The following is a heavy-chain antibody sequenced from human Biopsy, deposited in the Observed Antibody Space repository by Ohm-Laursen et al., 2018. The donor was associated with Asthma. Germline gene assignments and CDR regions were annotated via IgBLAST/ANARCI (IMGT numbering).Heavy chain of an antibody. J-gene: IGHJ6*02. CDR3: ASYEVVTSILPLDV. CDR1: GFTFSRYG. D-gene: IGHD2-21*02. CDR2: ISYDGSNK. V-gene: IGHV3-30*03. Sequence: SLRLSCAASGFTFSRYGMHRVRQAPGKGLEWVAVISYDGSNKYYGDSVQGRFTISRDNSKNTLYLQMNSLRAEDTAVYYCASYEVVTSILPLDVWGQGTTVTVSS.